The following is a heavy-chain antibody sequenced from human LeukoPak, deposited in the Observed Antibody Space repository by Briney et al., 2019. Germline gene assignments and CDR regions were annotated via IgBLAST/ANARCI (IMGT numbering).Heavy chain of an antibody. V-gene: IGHV4-61*01. J-gene: IGHJ4*02. CDR2: IYYSGTT. Sequence: PSETLSLTCTVSGGSISSSNYYWSWIRQPPGKGLEWIGCIYYSGTTNYNPSLKSRVTISIDTSKNQFSLKLSSVTAADTAVYYSARDGRQVDGDIFDYWGQGTLVTVSS. D-gene: IGHD4-17*01. CDR1: GGSISSSNYY. CDR3: ARDGRQVDGDIFDY.